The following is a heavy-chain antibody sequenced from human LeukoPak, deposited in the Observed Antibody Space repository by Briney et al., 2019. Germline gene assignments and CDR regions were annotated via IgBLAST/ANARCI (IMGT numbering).Heavy chain of an antibody. Sequence: GASVKVSCKASGYTFTGYYMHWVRQAPGQGLEWMGWINPNSGGTNYAQKFQGRVTMTRDTSISTAYMELSRLRSDDTAVYYCARVGGSGYLPFYYYMDVWGKGTTVTVSS. V-gene: IGHV1-2*02. D-gene: IGHD5-12*01. CDR2: INPNSGGT. CDR1: GYTFTGYY. J-gene: IGHJ6*03. CDR3: ARVGGSGYLPFYYYMDV.